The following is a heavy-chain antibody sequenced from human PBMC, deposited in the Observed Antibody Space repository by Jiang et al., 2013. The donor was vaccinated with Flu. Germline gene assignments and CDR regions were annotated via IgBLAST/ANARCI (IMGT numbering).Heavy chain of an antibody. V-gene: IGHV4-34*01. CDR1: GESFSGYY. CDR3: ARPRRTSGYYYAGVYDI. D-gene: IGHD3-22*01. Sequence: LLKPSETLSLTCAVYGESFSGYYWSWIRQPPGKGLEWIGEINHSGSTNYNPSLKSRVTISVDTSKNQFSLKLSSVTAADTAVYYCARPRRTSGYYYAGVYDIWGQGTMVTVSS. CDR2: INHSGST. J-gene: IGHJ3*02.